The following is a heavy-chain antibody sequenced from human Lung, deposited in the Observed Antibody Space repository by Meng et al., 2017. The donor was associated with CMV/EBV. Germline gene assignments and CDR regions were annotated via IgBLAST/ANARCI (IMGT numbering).Heavy chain of an antibody. D-gene: IGHD6-19*01. Sequence: GGSLRLSCAASGFTFSSYWMSWVRQAPGKGLEWVANIKQDGSEKYYVDSVKGRFTISRDNAKNSLYLQMNSLRAEDTAVYYCARDRTGYSSGWYGYYGMDVWGQGTXVTVSS. CDR3: ARDRTGYSSGWYGYYGMDV. CDR1: GFTFSSYW. CDR2: IKQDGSEK. J-gene: IGHJ6*02. V-gene: IGHV3-7*01.